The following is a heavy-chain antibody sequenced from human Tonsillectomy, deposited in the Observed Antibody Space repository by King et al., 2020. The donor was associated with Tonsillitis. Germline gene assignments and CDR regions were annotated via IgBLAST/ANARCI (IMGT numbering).Heavy chain of an antibody. J-gene: IGHJ3*01. Sequence: QLQESGPGLVKPSETLSLICTVSGGAITSYYWSWIRQPPGKELEWIGHIYYSGTTNYNPSLKSRVTISVDTSKRQFSLNLSSMTPADTAVYYCARIPHTNGYLWAFYVWGRGTMVTVSS. CDR1: GGAITSYY. D-gene: IGHD2-8*01. V-gene: IGHV4-59*01. CDR3: ARIPHTNGYLWAFYV. CDR2: IYYSGTT.